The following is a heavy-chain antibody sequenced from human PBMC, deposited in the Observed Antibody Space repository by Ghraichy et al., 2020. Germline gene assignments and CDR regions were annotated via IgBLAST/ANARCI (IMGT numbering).Heavy chain of an antibody. CDR1: GFTFSSYD. Sequence: LTCAASGFTFSSYDMHWVRQAPGKGLEYVSAISRNGGSTYYADSVKGRFTISRDNSKNTLYLQMGSLRAEDMAVYYCARKLGYCSGGTCYYDLWGQGTLVTVSS. V-gene: IGHV3-64*02. CDR3: ARKLGYCSGGTCYYDL. CDR2: ISRNGGST. D-gene: IGHD2-15*01. J-gene: IGHJ4*02.